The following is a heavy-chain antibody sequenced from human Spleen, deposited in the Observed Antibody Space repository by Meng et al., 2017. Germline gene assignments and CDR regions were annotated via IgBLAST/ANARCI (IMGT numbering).Heavy chain of an antibody. CDR2: ISGSGGDT. D-gene: IGHD1-20*01. Sequence: GESLKISCGASGFTFSRSAMSWVRQAPGKGLEWLSVISGSGGDTKYADSVKGRFTISRDNSKNTLYLQMNSLRAEDTAVYYCAKDITGTTWSQYRAFDIWGQGTMVTVSS. CDR3: AKDITGTTWSQYRAFDI. V-gene: IGHV3-23*01. J-gene: IGHJ3*02. CDR1: GFTFSRSA.